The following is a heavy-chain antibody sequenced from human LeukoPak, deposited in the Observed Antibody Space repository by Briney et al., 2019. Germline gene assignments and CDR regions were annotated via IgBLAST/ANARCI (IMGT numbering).Heavy chain of an antibody. Sequence: ASVTVPYKASGYTFTSYGISGVRQAPGQGLEGMGWISDYKGNTQYTQKLQARVTMTTDTSTSTAYMELRSLRSDDTAVCYCARDEDYYGDYPYSPYWGQATLVTVSS. CDR1: GYTFTSYG. D-gene: IGHD4-17*01. J-gene: IGHJ1*01. V-gene: IGHV1-18*01. CDR2: ISDYKGNT. CDR3: ARDEDYYGDYPYSPY.